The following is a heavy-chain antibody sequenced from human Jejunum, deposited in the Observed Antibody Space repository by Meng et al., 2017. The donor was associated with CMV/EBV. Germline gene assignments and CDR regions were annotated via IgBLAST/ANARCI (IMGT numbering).Heavy chain of an antibody. CDR1: FSTDE. CDR3: ARGDYDFWGGY. J-gene: IGHJ4*02. D-gene: IGHD3-3*01. V-gene: IGHV3-48*03. CDR2: ISSSGETI. Sequence: FSTDEMNWVRQAPGKGLEWISSISSSGETIYYADSVKGRFTISRDNAKNSLYLQMNTLRAEDTAVYYCARGDYDFWGGYWGQGTLVTVSS.